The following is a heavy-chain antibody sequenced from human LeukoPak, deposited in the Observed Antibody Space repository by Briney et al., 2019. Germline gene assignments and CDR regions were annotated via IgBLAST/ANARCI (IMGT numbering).Heavy chain of an antibody. CDR3: ARHYCSSTSCYPGDAFDI. J-gene: IGHJ3*02. CDR1: GYTFTSYY. CDR2: INPSGGST. V-gene: IGHV1-46*01. D-gene: IGHD2-2*01. Sequence: ASVTVSCKTSGYTFTSYYMHWVRQAPGQGLEWMGIINPSGGSTSYAQKFQGRVTMTRDTSTSTVYMELSSLRSEDTAVYYCARHYCSSTSCYPGDAFDIWGQGTMVTVSS.